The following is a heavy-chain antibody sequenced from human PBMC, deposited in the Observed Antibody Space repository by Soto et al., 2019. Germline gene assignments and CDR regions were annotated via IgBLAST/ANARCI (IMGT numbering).Heavy chain of an antibody. J-gene: IGHJ6*02. Sequence: GGSLRLSCAASDFTFNNYVMNWVRQAPGKGLEWVTGISGSGTSTYFADSVKGRFTISRDNSKNTLFLQMNNLRVEDKAIYYCASRPRYYNFDVWGQGTTVTVSS. V-gene: IGHV3-23*01. CDR2: ISGSGTST. CDR1: DFTFNNYV. CDR3: ASRPRYYNFDV.